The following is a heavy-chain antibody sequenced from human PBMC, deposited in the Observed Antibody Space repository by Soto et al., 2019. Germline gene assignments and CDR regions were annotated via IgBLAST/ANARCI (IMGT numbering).Heavy chain of an antibody. V-gene: IGHV3-23*01. J-gene: IGHJ4*02. D-gene: IGHD1-1*01. CDR3: ARSEMTYNWND. Sequence: EVQLLESGGDLVQPGGSLRLACAASGFTFRGDAMSWVRQAPGKGLEWVSSISGSGEMTHYAESVKGRFTISRDNSKNTLYLQMESLRAEDTALDYCARSEMTYNWNDWGQGTLVTVSS. CDR1: GFTFRGDA. CDR2: ISGSGEMT.